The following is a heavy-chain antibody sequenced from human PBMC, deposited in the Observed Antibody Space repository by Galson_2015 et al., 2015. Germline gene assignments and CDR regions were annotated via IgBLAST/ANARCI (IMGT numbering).Heavy chain of an antibody. Sequence: QSGAEVKKPGESLKISCKGSGYSFTSYWIGWVRQMPGKGLEWMGIIYPGDSDTRYSPSFQGQVTISADKSISTAYLQWSSLKASDTAMYYCARRQGSCSSTSCYSGFDPWGQGTLVTVSS. CDR2: IYPGDSDT. D-gene: IGHD2-2*01. CDR1: GYSFTSYW. CDR3: ARRQGSCSSTSCYSGFDP. V-gene: IGHV5-51*01. J-gene: IGHJ5*02.